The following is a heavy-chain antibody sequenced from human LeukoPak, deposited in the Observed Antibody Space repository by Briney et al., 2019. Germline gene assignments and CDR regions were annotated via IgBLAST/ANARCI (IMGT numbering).Heavy chain of an antibody. D-gene: IGHD4-17*01. CDR1: VYTFTNYG. CDR3: ARDRYMGTVTFDY. V-gene: IGHV1-18*01. CDR2: ISANNGNT. J-gene: IGHJ4*02. Sequence: GASVTVSFKASVYTFTNYGISWVRQAPGQGLEWMGWISANNGNTNYAQKLQGRVTMTTDTSTSTAYMELRSLRSDDTAVYYCARDRYMGTVTFDYWGQGTLVTVSS.